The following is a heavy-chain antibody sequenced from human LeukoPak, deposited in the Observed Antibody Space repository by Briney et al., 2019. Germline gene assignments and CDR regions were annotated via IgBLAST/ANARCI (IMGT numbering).Heavy chain of an antibody. CDR2: INPNSGGT. CDR3: ARTIVGATLPDY. CDR1: GYTFTGYY. D-gene: IGHD1-26*01. V-gene: IGHV1-2*02. Sequence: ASVKVSCKASGYTFTGYYMHWVRQAPGQGLEWMGWINPNSGGTNYAQKIQGRVTMTRDTSISTAYMELSRLRSDDTAVYYCARTIVGATLPDYWGQGTLVTVSS. J-gene: IGHJ4*02.